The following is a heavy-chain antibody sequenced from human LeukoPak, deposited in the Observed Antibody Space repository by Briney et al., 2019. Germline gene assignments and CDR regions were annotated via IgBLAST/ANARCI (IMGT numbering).Heavy chain of an antibody. CDR1: GGSISSGGYY. V-gene: IGHV4-31*03. CDR2: IYYSGST. D-gene: IGHD2-15*01. J-gene: IGHJ4*02. CDR3: AREVGYCSGGSCYSYFDY. Sequence: SQTLSLTCTVSGGSISSGGYYWNWIRQHPGKGLEWIGYIYYSGSTYYNPSLKSRVIISVDTSKNQFSLKLSSVTAADTAVYYCAREVGYCSGGSCYSYFDYWGQGTLVTVSS.